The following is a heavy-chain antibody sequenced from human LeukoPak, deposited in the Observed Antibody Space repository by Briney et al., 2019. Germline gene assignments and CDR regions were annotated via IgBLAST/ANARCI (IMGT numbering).Heavy chain of an antibody. Sequence: SETLSLTCTVSGGSISSYYWSWIRQPPGKGLEWIGYIYYSGSTNYNPSLKSRVTISVDASKNQFSLKLSSVTAADTAVYFCARGLRFLDGWGQGTLVTVSS. CDR3: ARGLRFLDG. V-gene: IGHV4-59*12. CDR1: GGSISSYY. CDR2: IYYSGST. D-gene: IGHD3-3*01. J-gene: IGHJ4*02.